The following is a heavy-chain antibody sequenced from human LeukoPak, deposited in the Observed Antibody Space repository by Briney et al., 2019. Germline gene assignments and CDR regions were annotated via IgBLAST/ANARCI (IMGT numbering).Heavy chain of an antibody. CDR3: AKEVAAP. V-gene: IGHV4-39*07. J-gene: IGHJ5*02. CDR2: IFYSGNT. Sequence: NPSETLSLTCTVSGGSIRSSTYYWAWIRQSPGMGLEWIGSIFYSGNTYYNSSLKSRVTISVDTSKNQFFLNLTSVTAADTAVYYCAKEVAAPWGQGTRVADSS. D-gene: IGHD6-25*01. CDR1: GGSIRSSTYY.